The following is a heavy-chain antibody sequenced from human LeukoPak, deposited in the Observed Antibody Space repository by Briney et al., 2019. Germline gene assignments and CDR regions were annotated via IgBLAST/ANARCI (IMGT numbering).Heavy chain of an antibody. J-gene: IGHJ4*02. V-gene: IGHV3-23*01. CDR2: ISGSGGST. CDR1: GFTFSSYA. CDR3: AKGKTMIVVVIRYFDY. Sequence: GGSLRLSCAASGFTFSSYAMSWVCQAPGKGLEWVSAISGSGGSTYYADSVKGRFTISRDNSKNTLYLQMNSLRAEDTAVYYCAKGKTMIVVVIRYFDYWGQGTLVTVSS. D-gene: IGHD3-22*01.